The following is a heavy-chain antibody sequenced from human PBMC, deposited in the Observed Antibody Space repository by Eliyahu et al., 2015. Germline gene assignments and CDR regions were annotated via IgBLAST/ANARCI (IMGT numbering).Heavy chain of an antibody. D-gene: IGHD4/OR15-4a*01. Sequence: EVQLVESGGGLVQPGGSLRLSCAASGFTFSSYAMHWVRQAPGKGLEYVSAISSDGGNTYYGNSVKGRFTISRDNSKNTLYLQMGSLSAEDMAVYYCARESPLTIMLLDYWGQGTLVTVSS. CDR2: ISSDGGNT. CDR1: GFTFSSYA. J-gene: IGHJ4*02. V-gene: IGHV3-64*01. CDR3: ARESPLTIMLLDY.